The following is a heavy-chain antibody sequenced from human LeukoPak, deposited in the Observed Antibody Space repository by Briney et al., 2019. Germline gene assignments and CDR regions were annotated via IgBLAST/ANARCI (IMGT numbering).Heavy chain of an antibody. CDR3: ARGGGYGSGSYVDY. D-gene: IGHD3-10*01. CDR2: IIPILGIA. V-gene: IGHV1-69*04. J-gene: IGHJ4*02. Sequence: SVKVSCKASGGTFSSYAISWVRQAPGQGLEWMGRIIPILGIANYAQKFQGRVTITADKSTSTAYMELSSLRSEDTAVYYCARGGGYGSGSYVDYWGQGTLVTASS. CDR1: GGTFSSYA.